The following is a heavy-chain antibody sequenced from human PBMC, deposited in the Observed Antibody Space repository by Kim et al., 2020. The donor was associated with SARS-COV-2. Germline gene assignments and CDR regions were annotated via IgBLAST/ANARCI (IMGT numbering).Heavy chain of an antibody. CDR1: GFTFSSYA. Sequence: GGSLRLSCAASGFTFSSYAMSWVRQAPGKGLEWVSAISGSGGSTYYADSVKGRFTISRDNPKNTLYLQMNSLRAEDTAVYYCAKDSILLESVFDIWGQGTMVTVSS. D-gene: IGHD3-3*01. J-gene: IGHJ3*02. CDR2: ISGSGGST. V-gene: IGHV3-23*01. CDR3: AKDSILLESVFDI.